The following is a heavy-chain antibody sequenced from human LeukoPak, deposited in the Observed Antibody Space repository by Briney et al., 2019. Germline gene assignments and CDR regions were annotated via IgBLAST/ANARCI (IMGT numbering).Heavy chain of an antibody. CDR3: ARSVVGKAAARTGYYYYGMDV. V-gene: IGHV1-18*01. CDR2: ISPYNGYT. J-gene: IGHJ6*02. D-gene: IGHD6-13*01. CDR1: GYTFTSYG. Sequence: GASVKVSCKASGYTFTSYGISWVRQAPGQGLEWMGWISPYNGYTNYAQKLQGRVTMTTDTSTSTGYMELRSLRSDDTALYYCARSVVGKAAARTGYYYYGMDVWGQGTTATVSS.